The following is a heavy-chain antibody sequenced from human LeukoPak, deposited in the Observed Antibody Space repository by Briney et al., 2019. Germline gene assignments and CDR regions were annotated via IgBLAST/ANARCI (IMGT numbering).Heavy chain of an antibody. J-gene: IGHJ3*02. CDR3: AKGYGAPRYSFDI. CDR1: GFTFSSYA. D-gene: IGHD4-17*01. CDR2: ISGSGGST. V-gene: IGHV3-23*01. Sequence: PGRSLRLSCTASGFTFSSYAMSWVRQAPGKGLGWVSVISGSGGSTDNADSVKGRFTISRDNSKNTLYLQMNSLRVEDTAVYYCAKGYGAPRYSFDIWGQGTMVTVSS.